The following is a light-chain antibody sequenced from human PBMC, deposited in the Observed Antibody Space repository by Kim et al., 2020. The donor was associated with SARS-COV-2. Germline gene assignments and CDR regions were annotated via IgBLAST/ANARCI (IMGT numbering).Light chain of an antibody. V-gene: IGLV2-23*02. CDR1: SSDVGSYNL. CDR2: EVS. Sequence: QSALTQPASVSGSPGQSITISCTGTSSDVGSYNLVSWYQQHPGKAHKLMIYEVSKRPSGVSNSFSGSKSGNTASLTISGLQAEDEADYYCCSYAGSSSHVVFGGGTQLTVL. J-gene: IGLJ2*01. CDR3: CSYAGSSSHVV.